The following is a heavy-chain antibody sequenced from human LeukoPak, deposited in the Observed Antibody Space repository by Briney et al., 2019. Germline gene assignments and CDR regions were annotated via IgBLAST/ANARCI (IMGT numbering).Heavy chain of an antibody. D-gene: IGHD3-10*01. CDR1: GYYFDNYC. Sequence: ASVTVSCMTSGYYFDNYCVKWVRQAPGQGSEWVGWVRYDIGNTNYASRREGRVSLTTDTSTATAYMWLWQLRSDDTCLYVCARGHSAFHIWGQGTLITVSS. CDR3: ARGHSAFHI. J-gene: IGHJ3*02. CDR2: VRYDIGNT. V-gene: IGHV1-18*01.